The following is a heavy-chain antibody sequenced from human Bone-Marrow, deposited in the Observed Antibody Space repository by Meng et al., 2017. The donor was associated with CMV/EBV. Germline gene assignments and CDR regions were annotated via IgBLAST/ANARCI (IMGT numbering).Heavy chain of an antibody. CDR3: ARAPFGAAFGPLTS. D-gene: IGHD3-10*01. Sequence: GGSLRLSCAASGFTFSSYSMSWVRQAPGKGLEWVAAITGSGSNTYYGDSGKGRFTISRDDSKTTLYLQLSSLGAEDTAIYYCARAPFGAAFGPLTSWGQGTLVNVSS. V-gene: IGHV3-23*01. J-gene: IGHJ5*02. CDR2: ITGSGSNT. CDR1: GFTFSSYS.